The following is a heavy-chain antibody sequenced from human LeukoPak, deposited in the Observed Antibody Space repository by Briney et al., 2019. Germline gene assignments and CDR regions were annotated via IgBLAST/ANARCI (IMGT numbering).Heavy chain of an antibody. CDR2: IIPILGIA. CDR3: AREFFRVPAASFDY. Sequence: GASVKVSCKASGGTFSSYAISWVRQAPGQGLEWMGRIIPILGIANYAQKFQSRVTITADKSTSTAYMELSSLRSEDTAVYYCAREFFRVPAASFDYWGQGTLVTVSS. V-gene: IGHV1-69*04. J-gene: IGHJ4*02. CDR1: GGTFSSYA. D-gene: IGHD2-2*01.